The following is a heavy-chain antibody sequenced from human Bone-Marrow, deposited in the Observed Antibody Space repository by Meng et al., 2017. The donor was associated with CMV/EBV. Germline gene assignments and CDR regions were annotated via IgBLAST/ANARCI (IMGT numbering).Heavy chain of an antibody. D-gene: IGHD6-19*01. Sequence: SETLSLTCTVSGGSISSSSYYWGWIRQPPGKGLELIGSIYYSGSTYYNPSLKSRVTISVDTSKNQFSLKLSSVTAADTAVYYCARQPQWLVDYWGQGTLGTVSS. V-gene: IGHV4-39*01. J-gene: IGHJ4*02. CDR3: ARQPQWLVDY. CDR1: GGSISSSSYY. CDR2: IYYSGST.